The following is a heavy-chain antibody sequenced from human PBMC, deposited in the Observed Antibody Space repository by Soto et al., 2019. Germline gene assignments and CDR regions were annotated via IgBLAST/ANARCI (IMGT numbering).Heavy chain of an antibody. CDR3: AKYGSSGSYYGMDV. CDR2: ISWNSGSI. V-gene: IGHV3-9*01. J-gene: IGHJ6*02. D-gene: IGHD6-6*01. Sequence: PGGSLRLSCAASGFTFDDYAMHWVRQAPGKGLEWVSGISWNSGSIGYADSVKGRFTISRDNAKNSLYLQMNSLRAEDTALYYCAKYGSSGSYYGMDVWGQGTTVTVSS. CDR1: GFTFDDYA.